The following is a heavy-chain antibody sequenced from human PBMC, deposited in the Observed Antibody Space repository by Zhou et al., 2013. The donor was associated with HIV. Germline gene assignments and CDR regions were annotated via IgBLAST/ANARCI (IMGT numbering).Heavy chain of an antibody. CDR2: ISGSGGST. J-gene: IGHJ3*02. Sequence: VQLLESGGGLVQPGGSLRLSCAASGFTFSSYAMNWVRQAPGKGLEWVSAISGSGGSTYYADSVKGRFTISRDNSKNTVYLQMNSLRAEDTAVYYCAKGVRDSGDYWAAFDIWGQGTMVTVSS. D-gene: IGHD1-26*01. V-gene: IGHV3-23*01. CDR1: GFTFSSYA. CDR3: AKGVRDSGDYWAAFDI.